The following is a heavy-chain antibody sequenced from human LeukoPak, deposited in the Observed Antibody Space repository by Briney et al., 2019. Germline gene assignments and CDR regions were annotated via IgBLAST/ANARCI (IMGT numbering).Heavy chain of an antibody. CDR3: ARGQIPSRVYAISGWFDP. CDR1: GYTFTSYD. D-gene: IGHD2-8*01. CDR2: MNPNSGNT. V-gene: IGHV1-8*01. J-gene: IGHJ5*02. Sequence: ASVKVSCKASGYTFTSYDINWVRQATGQGLEWMGWMNPNSGNTGYAQKFQGRVTMIRNTSISTAYMELSSLRSEDTAVYYCARGQIPSRVYAISGWFDPWGQGTLVTVSS.